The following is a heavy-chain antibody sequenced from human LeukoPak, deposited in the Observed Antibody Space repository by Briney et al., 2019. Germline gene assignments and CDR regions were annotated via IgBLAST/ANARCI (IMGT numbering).Heavy chain of an antibody. D-gene: IGHD2-2*01. V-gene: IGHV4-34*01. CDR3: GRSPCSSISCYYYYGMDV. CDR2: INHSGST. J-gene: IGHJ6*02. Sequence: PSETLSLTCAVYGGSFSGYYWSWIRQPPGKGLEWIGEINHSGSTNYNPSLKSRVTISVDTSKNQFSLKLSSVTAADTAVYYCGRSPCSSISCYYYYGMDVWGQGTTVTVSS. CDR1: GGSFSGYY.